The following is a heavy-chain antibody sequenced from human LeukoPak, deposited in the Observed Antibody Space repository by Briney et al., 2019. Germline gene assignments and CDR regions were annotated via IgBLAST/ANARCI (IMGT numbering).Heavy chain of an antibody. CDR3: ARASSFPYSYGQGAYYSYYYMDV. J-gene: IGHJ6*03. D-gene: IGHD5-18*01. Sequence: SETLSLTCTVSGGSISSYYWSWIRQPAGKGLEWIGRIYTSGSTNYNPSLKSRVTMSVDTPKNQFSLNLSSVTAADTAVYYCARASSFPYSYGQGAYYSYYYMDVWGKGTTVTVSS. CDR1: GGSISSYY. CDR2: IYTSGST. V-gene: IGHV4-4*07.